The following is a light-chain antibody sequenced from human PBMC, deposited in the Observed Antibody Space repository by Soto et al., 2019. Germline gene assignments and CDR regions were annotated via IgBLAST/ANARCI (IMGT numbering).Light chain of an antibody. CDR3: QQYNNWTLA. V-gene: IGKV3-15*01. J-gene: IGKJ1*01. CDR2: GAS. Sequence: EMVMTQSPATLSVSPGDRATLSCRASQDISGNLAWYLQKPGQAPRLLIYGASVRATGIPARFSGSGSGTDFTLTISSLQYEYFAVYFCQQYNNWTLAFGQGTKVEIK. CDR1: QDISGN.